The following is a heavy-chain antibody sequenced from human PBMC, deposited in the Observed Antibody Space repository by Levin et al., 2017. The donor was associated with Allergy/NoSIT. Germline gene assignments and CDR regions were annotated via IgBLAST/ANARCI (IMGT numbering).Heavy chain of an antibody. J-gene: IGHJ3*01. CDR2: IYYSGTT. CDR1: GGSISSGAYH. V-gene: IGHV4-31*03. CDR3: ARLPNDAFDL. Sequence: SETLSLTCTVSGGSISSGAYHWSWIRQHPRKGLEWIGHIYYSGTTYYNPSLKSRVNISIDTSKNLFSLSLNSVTAADAAVYYCARLPNDAFDLWGQGTVVSVSS.